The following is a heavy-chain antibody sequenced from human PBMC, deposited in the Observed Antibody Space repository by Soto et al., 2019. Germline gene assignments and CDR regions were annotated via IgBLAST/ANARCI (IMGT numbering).Heavy chain of an antibody. J-gene: IGHJ4*02. CDR2: TYYRSRWYS. Sequence: SQTLSLTCAISGDSVSSNGAAWNWIRQSPSRGLEWLGRTYYRSRWYSDYAPSVKSRITVNPDTSQNQFSLQLNSVTPEDTAIYCGARDPPGLHSAFEFWGQGTLVTVAS. D-gene: IGHD4-4*01. V-gene: IGHV6-1*01. CDR1: GDSVSSNGAA. CDR3: ARDPPGLHSAFEF.